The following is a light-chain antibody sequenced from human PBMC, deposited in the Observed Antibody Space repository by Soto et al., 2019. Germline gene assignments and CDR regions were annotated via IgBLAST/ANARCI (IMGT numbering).Light chain of an antibody. V-gene: IGLV8-61*01. CDR2: SIR. Sequence: QTEVTQEPSLSVSPGGTVTLTCGLSSGSVSTNYYPSWYQQTPGQPPRTLIYSIRVRSSGVPDRFSGSILANKAALTITGAQLDDEADYYCALYLGSGIWMFGGGTKLTVL. CDR1: SGSVSTNYY. J-gene: IGLJ3*02. CDR3: ALYLGSGIWM.